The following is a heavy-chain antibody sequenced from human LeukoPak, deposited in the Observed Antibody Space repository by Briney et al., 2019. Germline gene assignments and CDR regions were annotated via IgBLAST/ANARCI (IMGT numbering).Heavy chain of an antibody. CDR2: ITGDGSGA. V-gene: IGHV3-74*01. CDR1: GFTFSSYW. J-gene: IGHJ4*02. D-gene: IGHD1-1*01. Sequence: GGSLRLSCAAPGFTFSSYWMHWVRQAPGKGLVWVSRITGDGSGANYADSVKGRFTISRDNAKNTPYLQMNSLRAEDTAVYYCARFAVTTAGDYRGQGTLVTVSS. CDR3: ARFAVTTAGDY.